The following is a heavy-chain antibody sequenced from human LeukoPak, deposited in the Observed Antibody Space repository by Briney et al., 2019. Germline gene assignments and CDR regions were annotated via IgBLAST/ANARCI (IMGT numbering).Heavy chain of an antibody. Sequence: GASVKVSCKASGYTFTGYYVHWVRQAPGPGLEWMGWINPNSGGTNYAQKFQGRVTMTRDTSISTAYMELSRLRSDDTAVYYCARGDHYDILTGYQTPSHLSDYWGQGTLVTVSS. CDR2: INPNSGGT. CDR3: ARGDHYDILTGYQTPSHLSDY. V-gene: IGHV1-2*02. J-gene: IGHJ4*02. D-gene: IGHD3-9*01. CDR1: GYTFTGYY.